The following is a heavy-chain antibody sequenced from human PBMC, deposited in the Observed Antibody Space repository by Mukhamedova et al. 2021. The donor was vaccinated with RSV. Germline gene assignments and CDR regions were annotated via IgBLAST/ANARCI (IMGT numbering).Heavy chain of an antibody. J-gene: IGHJ5*02. D-gene: IGHD3-10*01. CDR3: ARDSGLAQGWFDP. CDR2: ISAGDGKP. V-gene: IGHV1-3*01. Sequence: EYMGWISAGDGKPTFSQKFQGRVTISRDTSANTVYMEVSGLTSEDTAVYYCARDSGLAQGWFDPWGQGTRVTVSS.